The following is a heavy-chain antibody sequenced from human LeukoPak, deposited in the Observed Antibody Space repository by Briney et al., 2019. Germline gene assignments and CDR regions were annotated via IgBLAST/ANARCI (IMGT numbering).Heavy chain of an antibody. CDR2: THYSGRT. CDR3: AKTPDLQLSFPQFDS. D-gene: IGHD3-16*02. V-gene: IGHV4-59*01. Sequence: SETLSLTCTVSNGAMSTYYWNWIRQSPEKGLEWIGYTHYSGRTNYNPSLKSRLSMSIDTSKNQFSLNLSSVTAADTAVYFCAKTPDLQLSFPQFDSWGQGTLVTVSS. CDR1: NGAMSTYY. J-gene: IGHJ4*02.